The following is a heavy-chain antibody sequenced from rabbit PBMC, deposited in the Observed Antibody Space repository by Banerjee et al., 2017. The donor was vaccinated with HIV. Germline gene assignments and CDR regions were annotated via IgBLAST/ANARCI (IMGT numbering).Heavy chain of an antibody. Sequence: QSLEESGGDLVQPGASLTLTCTASGIDFSSDYYMCWVRQAPGKGLEWIACILGGNSGRTWYASWAKGRFTISQTSSTTVTLQLNSLTAADTATYFCARDLAGVIGWNFNLWGPGTLVTVS. V-gene: IGHV1S40*01. CDR1: GIDFSSDYY. D-gene: IGHD4-1*01. CDR2: ILGGNSGRT. J-gene: IGHJ4*01. CDR3: ARDLAGVIGWNFNL.